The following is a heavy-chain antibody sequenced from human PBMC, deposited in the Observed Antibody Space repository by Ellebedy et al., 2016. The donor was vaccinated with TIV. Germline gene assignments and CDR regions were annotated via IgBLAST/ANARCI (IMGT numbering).Heavy chain of an antibody. CDR2: IDDTGNT. CDR1: GGSFSGFH. V-gene: IGHV4-34*01. J-gene: IGHJ3*01. Sequence: SETLSLXCAVYGGSFSGFHWNWIRQPPGRGLEWIGEIDDTGNTNYNPSLKSRVDISVDTSKHQFSLNMTSVTAADTAIYYCVRDEGWGQGTMVTVSS. CDR3: VRDEG.